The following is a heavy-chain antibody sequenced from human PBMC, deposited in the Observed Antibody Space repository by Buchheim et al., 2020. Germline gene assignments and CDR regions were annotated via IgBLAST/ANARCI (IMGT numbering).Heavy chain of an antibody. CDR1: GFTFSSYG. CDR3: AKDEYYDFWSGLVDY. Sequence: QVQLVESGGGVVQPGRSLRLSCAASGFTFSSYGMHWVRQAPGKGLEWVAVISYDGSTKYYADSVKGRFTISRDNSKNTLYLQMNSLRAEDTAVYYCAKDEYYDFWSGLVDYWGQGTL. J-gene: IGHJ4*02. V-gene: IGHV3-30*18. CDR2: ISYDGSTK. D-gene: IGHD3-3*01.